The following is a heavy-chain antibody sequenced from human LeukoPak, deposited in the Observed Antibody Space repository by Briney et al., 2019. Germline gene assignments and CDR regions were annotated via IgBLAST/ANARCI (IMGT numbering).Heavy chain of an antibody. D-gene: IGHD3-10*01. J-gene: IGHJ4*02. Sequence: GGSLRLSCPASGFTFSSYEMNCVRPAPGKVLEWVSSMSSSGSTIYYADSVNSRFTSSRDNAKNPLYLQMNSRRAEDTAVYHCARDIGVRGVINYFDYWGQGTLVTVSS. CDR3: ARDIGVRGVINYFDY. V-gene: IGHV3-48*03. CDR1: GFTFSSYE. CDR2: MSSSGSTI.